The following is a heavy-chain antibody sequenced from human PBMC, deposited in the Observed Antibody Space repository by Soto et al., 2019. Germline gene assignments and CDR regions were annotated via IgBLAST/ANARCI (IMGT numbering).Heavy chain of an antibody. CDR2: ISSSSGYT. CDR3: GRGRYGYHYGSSHPPDY. V-gene: IGHV3-11*06. J-gene: IGHJ4*02. D-gene: IGHD5-18*01. Sequence: SLSCAASGFTFSDYYIIWIRQTRCAVLELVSFISSSSGYTTYADSVMGRFTLSRDNAQNSLYLQMDSLRAEDTAVYYCGRGRYGYHYGSSHPPDYLGQGTLVNVSS. CDR1: GFTFSDYY.